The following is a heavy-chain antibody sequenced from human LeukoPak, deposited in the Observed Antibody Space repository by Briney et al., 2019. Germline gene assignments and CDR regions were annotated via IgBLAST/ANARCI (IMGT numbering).Heavy chain of an antibody. CDR3: AKADDSSGYYISLFDY. CDR2: ISGSGGST. CDR1: GFTFSSYA. J-gene: IGHJ4*02. Sequence: GGSLRLSCAASGFTFSSYAMSWVRQAPGKGLEWVSAISGSGGSTYYADSVKGRFTISRDNSKNTLYQQMNSLRAEDTAVYYCAKADDSSGYYISLFDYWGQGTLVTVSS. D-gene: IGHD3-22*01. V-gene: IGHV3-23*01.